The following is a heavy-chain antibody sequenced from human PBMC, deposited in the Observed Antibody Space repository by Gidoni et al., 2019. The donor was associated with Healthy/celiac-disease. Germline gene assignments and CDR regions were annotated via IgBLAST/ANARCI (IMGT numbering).Heavy chain of an antibody. Sequence: VQLVASGGVLVQPRRSLRLSFAASGFTFSSYAMHWVRQAPGKGLAWVAVISYDGSNKYYADSVKGRFTISRDNSKNTLYLQMNSLRAEDTAVYYCARDRRDSGSYRYFDYWGQGTLVTVSS. D-gene: IGHD1-26*01. CDR2: ISYDGSNK. CDR3: ARDRRDSGSYRYFDY. J-gene: IGHJ4*02. V-gene: IGHV3-30-3*01. CDR1: GFTFSSYA.